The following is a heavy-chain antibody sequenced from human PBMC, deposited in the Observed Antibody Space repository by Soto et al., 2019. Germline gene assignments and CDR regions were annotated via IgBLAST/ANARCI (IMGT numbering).Heavy chain of an antibody. CDR1: GDSISSGYY. CDR2: IYHSGTT. J-gene: IGHJ4*02. CDR3: ARGLHWNYGYGY. Sequence: SETLSLTCAVSGDSISSGYYWAWIRQPPGKGLEWIGGIYHSGTTKYNPSLKSRVTIFVDSSKNQFSLEVTSVTAADTAVYYCARGLHWNYGYGYWGQGTLVTVSS. V-gene: IGHV4-38-2*01. D-gene: IGHD5-18*01.